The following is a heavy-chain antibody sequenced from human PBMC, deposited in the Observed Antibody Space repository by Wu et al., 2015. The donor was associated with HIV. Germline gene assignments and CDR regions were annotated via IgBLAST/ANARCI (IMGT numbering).Heavy chain of an antibody. Sequence: QVQLVQSGGEVKKPGASAKVACTASGYNFDSYGVSWVRQAPGQGLEWMGWISGNNGKTKYAQKFQGRVTMTTDTSTSTAYMELRSLRFDDTAMYYCARGHYYDASSSPMYWGQGTLVTVSS. J-gene: IGHJ4*02. CDR2: ISGNNGKT. CDR1: GYNFDSYG. V-gene: IGHV1-18*01. CDR3: ARGHYYDASSSPMY. D-gene: IGHD3-22*01.